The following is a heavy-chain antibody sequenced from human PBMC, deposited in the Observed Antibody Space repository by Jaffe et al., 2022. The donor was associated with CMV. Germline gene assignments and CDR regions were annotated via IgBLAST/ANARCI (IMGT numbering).Heavy chain of an antibody. V-gene: IGHV4-59*01. CDR1: GDALSRDY. CDR2: IHDGWDT. Sequence: QVQLQESGPGLVKPSETLSLTCTVSGDALSRDYWSWIRQAPGEGLEWIGYIHDGWDTNYNPSLKSRVTISVDMSKKQFSLNLKSVTAADTAVYYCARTRRGRDGYYYYSMDVWGKGTTVTVSS. J-gene: IGHJ6*03. CDR3: ARTRRGRDGYYYYSMDV. D-gene: IGHD5-12*01.